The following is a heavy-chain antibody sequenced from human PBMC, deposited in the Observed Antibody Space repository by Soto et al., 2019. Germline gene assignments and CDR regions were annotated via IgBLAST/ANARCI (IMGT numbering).Heavy chain of an antibody. CDR1: GYTFTSYD. J-gene: IGHJ6*02. CDR2: MNPNSGNT. Sequence: ASVKVSCKASGYTFTSYDINWVRQATGQGLEWMGWMNPNSGNTGYAQKFQGRVTMTRNTSISTAYMELSSLRSEDTAVYYCAREYSSSWWYYYYGMDVWGQGTTVTV. CDR3: AREYSSSWWYYYYGMDV. V-gene: IGHV1-8*01. D-gene: IGHD6-13*01.